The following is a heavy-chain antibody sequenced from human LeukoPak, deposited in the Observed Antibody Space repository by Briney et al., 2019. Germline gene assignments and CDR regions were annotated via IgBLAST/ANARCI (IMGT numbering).Heavy chain of an antibody. Sequence: SETLSLTCTVSGGSTSSSSYYWGWIRQPPGKGLEWIGSIYYSGSTYYNPSLESRVTISVDTPKNQFSLKLSSVTAADTAVYYCARQTYYYDSSGYAYFDYWGQGTLVTVSS. CDR1: GGSTSSSSYY. CDR3: ARQTYYYDSSGYAYFDY. CDR2: IYYSGST. V-gene: IGHV4-39*01. D-gene: IGHD3-22*01. J-gene: IGHJ4*02.